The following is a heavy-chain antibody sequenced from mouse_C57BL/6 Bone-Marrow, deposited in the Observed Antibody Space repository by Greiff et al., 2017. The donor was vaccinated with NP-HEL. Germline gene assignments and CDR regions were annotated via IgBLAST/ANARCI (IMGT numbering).Heavy chain of an antibody. J-gene: IGHJ2*01. Sequence: VKLKQSGPELVKPGASVKISCKASGYAFSSSWMNWVKQRPGKGLEWIGRIYPGDGDTNYNGKFKGKATLTADKSSSTAYMQLSSLTSEDSAVYFCALYGSSQYYFDYWGQGTTLTVSS. D-gene: IGHD1-1*01. CDR3: ALYGSSQYYFDY. V-gene: IGHV1-82*01. CDR1: GYAFSSSW. CDR2: IYPGDGDT.